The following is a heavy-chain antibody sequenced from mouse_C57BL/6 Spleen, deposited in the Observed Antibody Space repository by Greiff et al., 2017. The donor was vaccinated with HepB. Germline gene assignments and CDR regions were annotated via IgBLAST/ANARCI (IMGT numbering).Heavy chain of an antibody. J-gene: IGHJ4*01. CDR2: IYPGDGET. CDR3: ARGGENWDAMDY. Sequence: QVQLQQSGAELVKPGASVKISCKASGYAFSSYWMNWVKQRPGKGLEWIGQIYPGDGETNYNGKFKGKSTLTADKYSSTAYMQLSSLTSEDSAVYFCARGGENWDAMDYCGQGTSVTVSS. CDR1: GYAFSSYW. D-gene: IGHD4-1*01. V-gene: IGHV1-80*01.